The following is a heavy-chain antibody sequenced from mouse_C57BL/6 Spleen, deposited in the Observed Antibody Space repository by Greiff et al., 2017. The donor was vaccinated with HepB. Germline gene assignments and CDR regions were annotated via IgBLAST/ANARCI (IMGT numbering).Heavy chain of an antibody. CDR2: INYDGSST. CDR1: GFTFSDYY. CDR3: ARDRGYFDV. J-gene: IGHJ1*03. Sequence: EVQVVESEGGLVQPGRSMKLSCTASGFTFSDYYMAWVRQVPEKGLEWVANINYDGSSTYYLDSLKSRFIISRDNAKNILYLQMSSLKSEDTATYYCARDRGYFDVWGTGTTVTVSS. V-gene: IGHV5-16*01.